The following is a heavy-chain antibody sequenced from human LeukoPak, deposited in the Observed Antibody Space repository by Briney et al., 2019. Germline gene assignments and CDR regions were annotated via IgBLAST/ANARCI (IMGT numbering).Heavy chain of an antibody. CDR1: GFTFSTYS. D-gene: IGHD1-1*01. CDR3: ASHSPRTGPDAFNV. CDR2: ISSSSGYI. V-gene: IGHV3-21*01. J-gene: IGHJ3*01. Sequence: PGGSLRLSCAASGFTFSTYSMNWVRQAPGKGLEWVSSISSSSGYIYYADSVKGRFTISRDNAKNSLYLQMNSLRDEDTAVYYCASHSPRTGPDAFNVWGQGTMVTVSS.